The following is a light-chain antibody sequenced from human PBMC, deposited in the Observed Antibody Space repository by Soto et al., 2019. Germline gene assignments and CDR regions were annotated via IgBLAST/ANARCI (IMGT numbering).Light chain of an antibody. Sequence: DIQMTQSPSTLSASVGDRVTITCRASHSISRWLAWYQQKPGKAPNLLIYDASNLEIGVPSRFSGSGSGTHFTFTISSLQTEDIGTYYCQQYDILPITFGRGTRLAIK. CDR3: QQYDILPIT. CDR2: DAS. J-gene: IGKJ5*01. CDR1: HSISRW. V-gene: IGKV1-33*01.